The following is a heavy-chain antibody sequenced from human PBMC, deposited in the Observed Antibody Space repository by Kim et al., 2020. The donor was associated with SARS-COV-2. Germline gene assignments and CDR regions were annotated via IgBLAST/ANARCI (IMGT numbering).Heavy chain of an antibody. CDR3: AKEGGGGYVWGSYRFFD. CDR2: ISYDGSNK. CDR1: GFTFSSYG. V-gene: IGHV3-30*18. J-gene: IGHJ4*03. Sequence: GGSLRLSCAASGFTFSSYGMHWVRQAPGKGLEWVAVISYDGSNKYYADSVKGRFTISRDNSKNTLYLQMNSLRAEDTAVYYCAKEGGGGYVWGSYRFFD. D-gene: IGHD3-16*02.